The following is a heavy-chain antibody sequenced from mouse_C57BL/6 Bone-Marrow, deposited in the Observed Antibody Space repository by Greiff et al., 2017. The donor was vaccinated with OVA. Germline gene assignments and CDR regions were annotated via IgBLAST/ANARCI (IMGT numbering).Heavy chain of an antibody. CDR1: GYTITDHY. CDR3: ARDDGYFFEY. J-gene: IGHJ2*01. CDR2: IYPGSGNT. V-gene: IGHV1-76*01. D-gene: IGHD2-3*01. Sequence: QVQLQQSGAEVVRPGASVKLSCKASGYTITDHYINWVKQRPGQGLEWIARIYPGSGNTYYNEKFKGKATLTAEKSSNTAYMQLSSLTSEDSAVYFCARDDGYFFEYWGQGTTLTVSS.